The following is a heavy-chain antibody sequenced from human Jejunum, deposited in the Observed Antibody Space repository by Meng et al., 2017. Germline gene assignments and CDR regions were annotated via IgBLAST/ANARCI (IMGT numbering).Heavy chain of an antibody. V-gene: IGHV5-51*01. J-gene: IGHJ4*02. Sequence: YWIGWVRQMPGKGLEWMGIIYPGDSTTKYSSSFQGQVTISADKSISTAFLQWRSLQASDTAMYYCAKLRYCSGASCYTPTDYWGQGTLVTVSS. CDR1: YW. CDR2: IYPGDSTT. CDR3: AKLRYCSGASCYTPTDY. D-gene: IGHD2-2*02.